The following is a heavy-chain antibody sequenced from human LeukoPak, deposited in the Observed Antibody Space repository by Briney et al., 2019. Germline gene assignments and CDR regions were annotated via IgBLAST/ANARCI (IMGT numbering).Heavy chain of an antibody. CDR3: ARDSQGGPNDP. CDR1: GGSISSGDYY. V-gene: IGHV4-30-4*01. Sequence: SETLSLTCTVSGGSISSGDYYWSWIRQPPGQGLEWIAYISHSGGTYYNPSLKSRATISLDTSRNQFSLKLSSVTAADTAVYYCARDSQGGPNDPWGQGTLVTVSS. CDR2: ISHSGGT. D-gene: IGHD2-15*01. J-gene: IGHJ5*02.